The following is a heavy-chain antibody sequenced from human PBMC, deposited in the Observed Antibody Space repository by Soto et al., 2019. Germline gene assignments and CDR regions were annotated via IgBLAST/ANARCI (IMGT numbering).Heavy chain of an antibody. CDR2: IYFSGIA. V-gene: IGHV4-59*01. D-gene: IGHD2-15*01. J-gene: IGHJ1*01. Sequence: SETLSLTCTVSGASITDSHWSWIRQPPEKGLEWIGYIYFSGIANYNPSLKSRATISRDTSKNEFSLKLTSVTAADTAIYYCARGDSDLAVSEAAYWGQGTLDTVSS. CDR1: GASITDSH. CDR3: ARGDSDLAVSEAAY.